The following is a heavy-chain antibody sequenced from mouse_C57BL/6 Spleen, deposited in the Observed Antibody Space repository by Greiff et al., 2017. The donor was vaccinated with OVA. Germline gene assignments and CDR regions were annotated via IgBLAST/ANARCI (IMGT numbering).Heavy chain of an antibody. CDR1: GFTFSSYA. J-gene: IGHJ3*01. V-gene: IGHV5-9-1*02. D-gene: IGHD2-4*01. Sequence: EVKLMESGEGLVKPGGSLKLSCAASGFTFSSYAMSWVRQTPEKRLEWVAYISSGGDYIYYADTVKGRFTISRDNARNTLYLQMSSLKSEDTAMYYCTSYDYDGAYWGQGTLVTVSA. CDR2: ISSGGDYI. CDR3: TSYDYDGAY.